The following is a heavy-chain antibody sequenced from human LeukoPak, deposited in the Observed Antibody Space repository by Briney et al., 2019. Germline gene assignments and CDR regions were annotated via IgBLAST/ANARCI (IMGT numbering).Heavy chain of an antibody. CDR2: INHSGST. CDR3: ARGRRGYYHHSLDY. D-gene: IGHD3-22*01. CDR1: GGSFSGYY. V-gene: IGHV4-34*01. J-gene: IGHJ4*02. Sequence: PSETLSLTCAVYGGSFSGYYWSWIRQPPGKGLEWIGEINHSGSTNYNPSLKSRVTIPVDTSKNQFSLKLSSVTAADTAVYYCARGRRGYYHHSLDYWGQGTLVTVSS.